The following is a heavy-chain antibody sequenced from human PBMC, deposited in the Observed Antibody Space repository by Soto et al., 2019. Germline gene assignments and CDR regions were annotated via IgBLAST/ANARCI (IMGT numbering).Heavy chain of an antibody. CDR3: ASSGWYDSSNYFDY. D-gene: IGHD6-19*01. J-gene: IGHJ4*02. CDR1: GGTFSSYA. CDR2: IIPIFGTA. Sequence: SVKVSCKASGGTFSSYAISWVRQAPGQGLEWMGGIIPIFGTANYAQKFQGRVTITADESTSTAYMELSSLRSEDTAVYYCASSGWYDSSNYFDYWGQGTLVTISS. V-gene: IGHV1-69*13.